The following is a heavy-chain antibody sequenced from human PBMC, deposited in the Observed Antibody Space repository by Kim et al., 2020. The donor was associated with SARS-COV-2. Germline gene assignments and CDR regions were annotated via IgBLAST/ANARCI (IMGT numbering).Heavy chain of an antibody. CDR3: ARVPVYGSRSYYRKVAAFEI. CDR1: GGSFSGYY. CDR2: INHSGST. D-gene: IGHD3-10*01. Sequence: SETLSLTCAVYGGSFSGYYWSWIRQPPGKGLEWIGEINHSGSTNYNPSLKSRVTISVDTSKNQFSLKLSSVTAADTAVYYCARVPVYGSRSYYRKVAAFEIWGQGTMVTVSS. V-gene: IGHV4-34*01. J-gene: IGHJ3*02.